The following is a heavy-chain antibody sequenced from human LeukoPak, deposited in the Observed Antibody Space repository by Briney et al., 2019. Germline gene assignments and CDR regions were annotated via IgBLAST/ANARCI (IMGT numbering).Heavy chain of an antibody. Sequence: GGSLSLSCEVSGFSFSNSWMHWLRQPPGKGLVWVSRINPDGSSTNYADSVEGRFTISRDNAKSTLYLQMNSLRVEDTAVYYCARAFRGSLHYDYLGQGTLVTVSS. CDR3: ARAFRGSLHYDY. J-gene: IGHJ4*02. CDR2: INPDGSST. V-gene: IGHV3-74*01. D-gene: IGHD3-16*01. CDR1: GFSFSNSW.